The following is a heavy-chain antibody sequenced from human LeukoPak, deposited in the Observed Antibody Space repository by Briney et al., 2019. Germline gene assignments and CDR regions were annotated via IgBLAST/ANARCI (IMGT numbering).Heavy chain of an antibody. D-gene: IGHD7-27*01. J-gene: IGHJ4*02. V-gene: IGHV3-23*01. CDR1: GFTFSSYT. CDR2: ITTGGPNT. Sequence: GGSLRPSCTASGFTFSSYTMSWVRQAPGKGLKWVSTITTGGPNTYYADSVKGRLTVSRDDSKNTLYLQMNSLRAEDTAVYYCAKDGGLWVSAHWGDSWGRGTLVTVSS. CDR3: AKDGGLWVSAHWGDS.